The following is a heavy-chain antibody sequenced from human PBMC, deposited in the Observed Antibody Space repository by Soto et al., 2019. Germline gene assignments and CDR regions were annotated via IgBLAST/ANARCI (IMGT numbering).Heavy chain of an antibody. Sequence: QLQLQESGPGLVKPSETLSLTCTVSGCSIGSSSYYWGWIRQPPGKGLEWIGSIYYSGSTYYNPSLKSRVTISVDTSKNQFSLKLSSVTAAVTAVYYCARLGGYDNYYYYGMDVWGQGTTVTVSS. CDR3: ARLGGYDNYYYYGMDV. CDR2: IYYSGST. J-gene: IGHJ6*02. V-gene: IGHV4-39*01. D-gene: IGHD5-12*01. CDR1: GCSIGSSSYY.